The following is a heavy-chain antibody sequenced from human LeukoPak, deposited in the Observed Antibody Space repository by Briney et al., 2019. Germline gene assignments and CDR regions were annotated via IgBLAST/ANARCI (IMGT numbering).Heavy chain of an antibody. Sequence: SVKVSCTASGGTFSSYAISWVRQAPGQGLEWMGGIIPIFGTANYAQKFQGRVTITADESTSTAYMELSSLRSEDTAVYYCARVRAVVGAVAGLFDLWGRGTLVTVSS. D-gene: IGHD6-19*01. CDR1: GGTFSSYA. CDR3: ARVRAVVGAVAGLFDL. V-gene: IGHV1-69*01. CDR2: IIPIFGTA. J-gene: IGHJ2*01.